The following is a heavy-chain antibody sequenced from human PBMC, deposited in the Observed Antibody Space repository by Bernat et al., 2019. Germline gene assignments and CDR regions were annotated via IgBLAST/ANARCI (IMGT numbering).Heavy chain of an antibody. CDR2: IWYDGSNK. D-gene: IGHD6-13*01. CDR3: ARDIAAAGTDY. CDR1: GFTFSSYG. V-gene: IGHV3-33*01. J-gene: IGHJ4*02. Sequence: QVQLVESGGGVVQPGRSLRLSCAASGFTFSSYGMHWVRQDPGKGLEWVAVIWYDGSNKYYADSVKGRFTISRDNSKNTLYLQMNSLRAEDTAVYYCARDIAAAGTDYWGQGTLVTVSS.